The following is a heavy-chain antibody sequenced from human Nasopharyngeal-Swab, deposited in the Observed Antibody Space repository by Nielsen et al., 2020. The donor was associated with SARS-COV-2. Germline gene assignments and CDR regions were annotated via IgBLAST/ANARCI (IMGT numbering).Heavy chain of an antibody. J-gene: IGHJ6*02. Sequence: GESLKISCAASGFTFSSYWMSWVRQAPGKGLEWVANIKQDGSEKYYVDSVKGRFTISRDNAKNSLYLQMNSLRAEDTAVYYCARDSYYDILPGRDYYYYYGMDVWGQGTTVTVSS. CDR2: IKQDGSEK. V-gene: IGHV3-7*01. CDR1: GFTFSSYW. D-gene: IGHD3-9*01. CDR3: ARDSYYDILPGRDYYYYYGMDV.